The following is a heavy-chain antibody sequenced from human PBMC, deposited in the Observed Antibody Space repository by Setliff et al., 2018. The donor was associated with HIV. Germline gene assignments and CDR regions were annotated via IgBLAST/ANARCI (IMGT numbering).Heavy chain of an antibody. Sequence: KASETLSLTCTVSGGSISSHYWSWIRQPPGKGLEWIGYIYYSGSTNYNPSLKSRVTISVDTSKNQFSLKLSSVTAADTAVYYCARHDGTYCGGDCYLLGYFDLWGRGTLVTVSS. J-gene: IGHJ2*01. CDR3: ARHDGTYCGGDCYLLGYFDL. V-gene: IGHV4-59*11. CDR2: IYYSGST. CDR1: GGSISSHY. D-gene: IGHD2-21*02.